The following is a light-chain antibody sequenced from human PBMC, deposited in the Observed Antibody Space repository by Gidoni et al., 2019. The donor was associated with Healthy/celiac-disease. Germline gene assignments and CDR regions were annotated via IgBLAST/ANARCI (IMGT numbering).Light chain of an antibody. Sequence: DIVMTQSPDSLAVSLGESATSKCKSSQSVLYSSNNKNYLAWYQQNPGQPPKLLIYWESTREPGVLDRFSGGGFGTDFPFPFTSLQVEDVAFYSCQQYYSTPVTFGPGTKVDIK. J-gene: IGKJ3*01. CDR1: QSVLYSSNNKNY. V-gene: IGKV4-1*01. CDR3: QQYYSTPVT. CDR2: WES.